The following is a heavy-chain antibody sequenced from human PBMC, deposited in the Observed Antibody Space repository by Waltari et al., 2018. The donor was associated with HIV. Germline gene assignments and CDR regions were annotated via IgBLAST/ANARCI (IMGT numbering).Heavy chain of an antibody. J-gene: IGHJ5*02. Sequence: GGPFLHQWDSLTLSCAHSGFPVTTNAMTWLRQRPGRGLEVVGTLYSDGQTVWPFPMECRFSASKDESNNSVFLGTNYLRPNDTAMYYSARGVKYLDFGGSYWEADPWGQGTLVTVSA. CDR2: LYSDGQT. CDR1: GFPVTTNA. CDR3: ARGVKYLDFGGSYWEADP. V-gene: IGHV3-53*05. D-gene: IGHD3-3*01.